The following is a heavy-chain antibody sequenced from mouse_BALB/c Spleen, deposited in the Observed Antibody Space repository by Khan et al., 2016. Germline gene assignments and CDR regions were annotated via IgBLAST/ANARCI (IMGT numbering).Heavy chain of an antibody. Sequence: VQLQQPGAELVKPGASVKLFCTASGFNIKDNYMHWVKQRSEQGLEWLGRIDPANGNTIYDPKFQGYVTITADISSYIAYLQTSSLTSEDHAVYYCARSNYCNYEEGYTMDYWGQGTSVTVTS. CDR3: ARSNYCNYEEGYTMDY. CDR2: IDPANGNT. CDR1: GFNIKDNY. D-gene: IGHD2-1*01. J-gene: IGHJ4*01. V-gene: IGHV14-3*02.